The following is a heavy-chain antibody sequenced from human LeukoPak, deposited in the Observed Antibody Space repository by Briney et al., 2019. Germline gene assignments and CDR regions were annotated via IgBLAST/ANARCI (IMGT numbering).Heavy chain of an antibody. J-gene: IGHJ4*02. CDR3: AKTRRGVTSYFDY. CDR1: GYTFCVYA. D-gene: IGHD2-21*02. V-gene: IGHV3-23*01. Sequence: PGGSLRLSSAPPGYTFCVYAVSTGPEAPREGLGWGSAISGSGGSTYYADSVKGRFTISRDNSKKTLYLQMNSLRAEDTAVYYCAKTRRGVTSYFDYWGQGTLVTVSS. CDR2: ISGSGGST.